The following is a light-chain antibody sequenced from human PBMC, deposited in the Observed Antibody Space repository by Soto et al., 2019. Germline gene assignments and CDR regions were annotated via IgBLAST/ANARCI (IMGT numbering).Light chain of an antibody. CDR1: SSDVGGHNY. J-gene: IGLJ1*01. CDR2: EVS. V-gene: IGLV2-14*01. CDR3: NSYTTSSTYA. Sequence: QSVLTQPASVSGSPGQSITISCTGTSSDVGGHNYVSWYQQHPGKVPKLIIYEVSLRPSGVSSRFSGSKSGNTASLTISGLQAEDEADYYCNSYTTSSTYAFGTGTRSPS.